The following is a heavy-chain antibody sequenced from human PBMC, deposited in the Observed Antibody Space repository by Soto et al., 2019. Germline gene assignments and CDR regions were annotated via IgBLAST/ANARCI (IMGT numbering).Heavy chain of an antibody. CDR3: ARWYDSSGYHDMPFYFDY. Sequence: QVQLVQSGAEVKKPGSSVKVSCKASGGTFSSYAISWVRQAPGQGLEWMGGIIPIFGTANYAQKFQGRVTITADESTSTAYMELSSLRSEDTAVYYCARWYDSSGYHDMPFYFDYWGQGTLVTVSS. D-gene: IGHD3-22*01. V-gene: IGHV1-69*01. CDR1: GGTFSSYA. J-gene: IGHJ4*02. CDR2: IIPIFGTA.